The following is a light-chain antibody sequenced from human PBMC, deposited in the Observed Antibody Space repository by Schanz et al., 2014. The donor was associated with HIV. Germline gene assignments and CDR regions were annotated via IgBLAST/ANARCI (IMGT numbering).Light chain of an antibody. J-gene: IGKJ1*01. CDR2: GAS. Sequence: EIVMTQSPATLSVSPGERATLSCRASQSVRNNLAWYQQKPGQAPRLLVYGASTRATDFPARFSGSGSGTDFTLTISNLQPEDFATYYCLQDYNYRWTFGQGTKVEIK. V-gene: IGKV3-15*01. CDR1: QSVRNN. CDR3: LQDYNYRWT.